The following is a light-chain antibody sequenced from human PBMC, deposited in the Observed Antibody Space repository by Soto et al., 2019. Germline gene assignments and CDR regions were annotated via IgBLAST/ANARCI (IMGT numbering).Light chain of an antibody. CDR1: TSDVGSYNL. V-gene: IGLV2-23*01. CDR3: CSYASSSTLA. CDR2: EGS. J-gene: IGLJ2*01. Sequence: QSVLTQPASVSGSPGQSITISCTGTTSDVGSYNLVSWYQRHPGKAPKLMIYEGSKRPSGVSNRFSGSKSGNTASLTISGLQAEDEADYYCCSYASSSTLAFGGGTKVTVL.